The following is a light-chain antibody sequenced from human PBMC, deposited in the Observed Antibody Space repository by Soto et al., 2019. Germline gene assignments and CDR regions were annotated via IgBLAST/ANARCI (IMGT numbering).Light chain of an antibody. CDR2: GNS. V-gene: IGLV1-40*01. J-gene: IGLJ3*02. Sequence: QSVLTQPPSVSVAPGQRVTISCTGSSSNIGAGYDVHWYQQLPRTAPKLLIFGNSNRPSGVPDRFSGSKSGTSASLAITGLQAEDEADYYCQSYDSSLSVWVFGGGTKLTVL. CDR1: SSNIGAGYD. CDR3: QSYDSSLSVWV.